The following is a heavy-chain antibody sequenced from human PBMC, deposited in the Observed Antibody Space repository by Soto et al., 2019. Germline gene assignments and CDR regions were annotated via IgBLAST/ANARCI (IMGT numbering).Heavy chain of an antibody. J-gene: IGHJ4*02. V-gene: IGHV3-48*02. CDR3: ARDRAIFGVVTD. CDR2: ISSSSSTI. CDR1: GGSISSGDYY. Sequence: PSETLSLTCTVSGGSISSGDYYWSWVRQAPGKGLEWVSYISSSSSTIYYADSVKGRFTISRDNAKNSLYLQMNSLRDEDTAVYYCARDRAIFGVVTDWGQGTLVTVSS. D-gene: IGHD3-3*01.